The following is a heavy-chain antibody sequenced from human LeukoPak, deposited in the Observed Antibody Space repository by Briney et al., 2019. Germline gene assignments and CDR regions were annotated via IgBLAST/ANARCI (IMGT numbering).Heavy chain of an antibody. V-gene: IGHV1-18*01. Sequence: GASVKVSCKASGYTFTSYGISWVRQAPGQGLEWMGWISAYNGNTNYAQKLQGRVTMTTDTSTSTAYMELRSLRSDDTAVYYCAREASPKDYYYGSGSYGLDYWGQGTLVTVSS. CDR1: GYTFTSYG. CDR2: ISAYNGNT. D-gene: IGHD3-10*01. J-gene: IGHJ4*02. CDR3: AREASPKDYYYGSGSYGLDY.